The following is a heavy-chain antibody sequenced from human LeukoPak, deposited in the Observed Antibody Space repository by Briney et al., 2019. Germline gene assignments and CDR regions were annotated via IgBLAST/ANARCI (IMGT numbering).Heavy chain of an antibody. CDR1: GVTFSNCA. D-gene: IGHD6-19*01. V-gene: IGHV3-33*01. CDR3: VRDRYNSSSGGSFDY. J-gene: IGHJ4*02. Sequence: GGSLRLSCAASGVTFSNCAMHWVRQAPGKGLEWVAVVWYDGSNEYYADSVKGRFTISRDNSKDTLYLQMNSLRAEDTAVYYCVRDRYNSSSGGSFDYWGQGTLVTVSS. CDR2: VWYDGSNE.